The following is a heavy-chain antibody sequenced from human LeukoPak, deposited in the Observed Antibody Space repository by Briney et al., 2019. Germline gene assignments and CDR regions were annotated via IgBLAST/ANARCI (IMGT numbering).Heavy chain of an antibody. V-gene: IGHV3-30*18. J-gene: IGHJ3*02. CDR3: AKDHGWELRETDAFDI. CDR2: ISYDGSNK. CDR1: GFTFSSYG. Sequence: GRSLRLSCAASGFTFSSYGMHWVRQAPGKGLEWVAVISYDGSNKYYADSVKGRFTISRDNSKNTLYLQMNSLRAEDTAVYYCAKDHGWELRETDAFDIWGQGTMVTVSS. D-gene: IGHD2-15*01.